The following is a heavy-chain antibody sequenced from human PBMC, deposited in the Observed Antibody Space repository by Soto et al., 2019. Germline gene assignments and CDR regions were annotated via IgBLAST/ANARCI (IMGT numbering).Heavy chain of an antibody. J-gene: IGHJ4*02. V-gene: IGHV4-34*01. CDR2: INHSGST. CDR3: ARGRYNWNYLSS. CDR1: GGSFSGYY. Sequence: SETLSLTCAVYGGSFSGYYWSWIRQPPGKGLEWIGEINHSGSTNYNPSLKSRVTISVETSKIQFSLKLSSVTAADTAVYYCARGRYNWNYLSSWGQGTLVTVSS. D-gene: IGHD1-7*01.